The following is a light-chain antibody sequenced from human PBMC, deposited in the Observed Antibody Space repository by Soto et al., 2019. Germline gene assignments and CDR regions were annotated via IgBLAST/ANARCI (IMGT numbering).Light chain of an antibody. CDR1: QSVSSSY. CDR2: GAS. CDR3: QQYGSSPRFT. V-gene: IGKV3-20*01. J-gene: IGKJ3*01. Sequence: IVLTQSPGTLSLSPGERATLSCRASQSVSSSYLAWYQQNPGQAPRLLIYGASSRATGIPDRFSGSGSGTDFTLTISRLEPEDFAVYYCQQYGSSPRFTFGPGTKVDIK.